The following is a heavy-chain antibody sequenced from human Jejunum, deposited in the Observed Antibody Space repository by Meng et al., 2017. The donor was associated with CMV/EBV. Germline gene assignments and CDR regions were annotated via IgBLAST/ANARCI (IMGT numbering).Heavy chain of an antibody. J-gene: IGHJ6*02. CDR3: AKDPSSSYYHYGMDF. V-gene: IGHV3-53*05. CDR1: GFSVTSNY. D-gene: IGHD6-6*01. Sequence: SGFSVTSNYLTWVRQAPGKGLEWVSFIRDDGSTTYTASVQGRFTISRDNSQNTLYLEMNSLRAEDTAVYYCAKDPSSSYYHYGMDFWGQGTTVTVSS. CDR2: IRDDGST.